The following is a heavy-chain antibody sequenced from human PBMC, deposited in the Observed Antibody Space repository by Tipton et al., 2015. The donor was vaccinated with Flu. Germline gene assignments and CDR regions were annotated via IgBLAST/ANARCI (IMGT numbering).Heavy chain of an antibody. CDR3: ARDRGFGSYAFDY. D-gene: IGHD2-15*01. CDR1: GYTFSNYN. Sequence: QVQLVQSGAEVKKPGASVRISCTASGYTFSNYNMHWVRQAPGLGPEWMGILYPTGGGTTYAQRFQGRVTLTRDKSTNTVYMEVSSLRSEDTAVYYCARDRGFGSYAFDYWGQGTLVTVAS. V-gene: IGHV1-46*01. CDR2: LYPTGGGT. J-gene: IGHJ4*02.